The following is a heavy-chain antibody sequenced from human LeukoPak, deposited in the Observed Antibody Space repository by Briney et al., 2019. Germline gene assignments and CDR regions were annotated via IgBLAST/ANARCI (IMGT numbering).Heavy chain of an antibody. D-gene: IGHD7-27*01. CDR1: GGSISSSSYY. J-gene: IGHJ4*02. V-gene: IGHV4-39*01. Sequence: SETLSLTCTVSGGSISSSSYYWGWIRQPPGKGLEWIGSIYYSGSTYYNPSLKSRGTIFLDTSKNQFSLKLSSVTAADTAVYYCASKYPTGGATFDYWGQGTLVTVSS. CDR3: ASKYPTGGATFDY. CDR2: IYYSGST.